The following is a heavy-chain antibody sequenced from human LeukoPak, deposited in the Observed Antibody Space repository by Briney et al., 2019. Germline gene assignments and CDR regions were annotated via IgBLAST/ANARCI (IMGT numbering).Heavy chain of an antibody. V-gene: IGHV3-74*01. D-gene: IGHD2-2*01. CDR2: INSDGSIR. CDR3: ARVTASWHPYVDY. Sequence: SGGSLRLSCAASGFTLRRYRMHWFRQAPGERLVWVSRINSDGSIRSYADSVEGRFTISRDNAENTLYLQLNSLRVEDTAVYFCARVTASWHPYVDYWGQGTLVTVSS. J-gene: IGHJ4*02. CDR1: GFTLRRYR.